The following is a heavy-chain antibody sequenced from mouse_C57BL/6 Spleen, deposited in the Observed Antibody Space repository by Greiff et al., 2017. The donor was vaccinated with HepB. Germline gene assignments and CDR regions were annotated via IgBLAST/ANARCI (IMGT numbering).Heavy chain of an antibody. Sequence: QVQLQQPGPELVKPGASVKISCKASGYAFSSSWMNWVKQRPGKGLEWIGRIYPGDGDTNYNGKFKGKATLTADKSSSTAYMQLSSLTSEDSAVYFCARSHYSNYVGYWGQGTTLTVSS. CDR1: GYAFSSSW. V-gene: IGHV1-82*01. CDR3: ARSHYSNYVGY. J-gene: IGHJ2*01. D-gene: IGHD2-5*01. CDR2: IYPGDGDT.